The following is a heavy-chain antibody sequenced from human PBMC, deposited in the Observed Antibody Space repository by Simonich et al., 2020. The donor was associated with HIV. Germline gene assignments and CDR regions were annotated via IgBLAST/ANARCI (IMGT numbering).Heavy chain of an antibody. D-gene: IGHD3-16*01. V-gene: IGHV3-30*07. Sequence: QVQLVESGGGVVQPGRSLRLSCAASGFTFSSYAMHWVRQAPGKGLEWVAVISYDGSNKYYADSVKGRFTISRDNSKNTLYLQMNSRRAEDTAGYYCASGGSISSVWADDYWGQGTLVTVSS. CDR1: GFTFSSYA. CDR3: ASGGSISSVWADDY. CDR2: ISYDGSNK. J-gene: IGHJ4*02.